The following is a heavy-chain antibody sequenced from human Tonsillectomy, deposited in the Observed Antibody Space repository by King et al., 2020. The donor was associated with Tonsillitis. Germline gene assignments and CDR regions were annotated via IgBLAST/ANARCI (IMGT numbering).Heavy chain of an antibody. CDR2: ISGSGITI. J-gene: IGHJ4*02. CDR1: GFTFTNYE. Sequence: VQLVESGGGLVQPGGSLRLSCAVSGFTFTNYEMNWVRQAPGKGLEWFSYISGSGITIYYADSGRGRFTIARDDAKNSLYLQMDSLRAEDTALYYCARVGLITIFGVDIPGRYFDYWGQGTLVTVYS. V-gene: IGHV3-48*03. D-gene: IGHD3-3*01. CDR3: ARVGLITIFGVDIPGRYFDY.